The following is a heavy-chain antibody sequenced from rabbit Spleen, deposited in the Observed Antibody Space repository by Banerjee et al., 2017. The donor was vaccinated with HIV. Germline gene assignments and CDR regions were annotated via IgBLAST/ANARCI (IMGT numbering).Heavy chain of an antibody. D-gene: IGHD6-1*01. J-gene: IGHJ4*01. V-gene: IGHV1S45*01. CDR1: GFSFSSSYN. Sequence: QEQLVESGGGLVQPEGSLTLTCTASGFSFSSSYNMCWVRQAPGKGLEWIACIDAGSSGFTYFATWAKGRFTISKTSSTTVTLQMTRLTAADTATYFCARDVAAGVDGYVFNLWGPGTLVTVS. CDR3: ARDVAAGVDGYVFNL. CDR2: IDAGSSGFT.